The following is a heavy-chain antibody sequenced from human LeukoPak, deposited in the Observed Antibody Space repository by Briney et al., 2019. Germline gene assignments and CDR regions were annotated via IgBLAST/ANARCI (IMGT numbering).Heavy chain of an antibody. J-gene: IGHJ6*03. Sequence: HSGGSLRLSCAASGFTVSSNYMSWVRQAPGKGLEWVSVIYSGGSTYYADSVKGRFTISRDNSKNTLYLQMNSLRAEDTAVYYCARDVGERWYHYYYYMDVWGKGTTVTVSS. CDR2: IYSGGST. V-gene: IGHV3-66*02. D-gene: IGHD6-13*01. CDR1: GFTVSSNY. CDR3: ARDVGERWYHYYYYMDV.